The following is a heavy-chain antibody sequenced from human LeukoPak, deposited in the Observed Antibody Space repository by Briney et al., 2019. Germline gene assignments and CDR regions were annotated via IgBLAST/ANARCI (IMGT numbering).Heavy chain of an antibody. V-gene: IGHV1-18*01. CDR2: ISAYNGNT. Sequence: ASVKVSCKPSGYTLTSYGISWVRQAPGQGLEWMGWISAYNGNTNYAQKLQGRVTMTTDTSTSTAYMELRSLRSDDSAVYYCARWVPAGYSFDYWGQGTLVTVSS. CDR1: GYTLTSYG. D-gene: IGHD3-9*01. J-gene: IGHJ4*02. CDR3: ARWVPAGYSFDY.